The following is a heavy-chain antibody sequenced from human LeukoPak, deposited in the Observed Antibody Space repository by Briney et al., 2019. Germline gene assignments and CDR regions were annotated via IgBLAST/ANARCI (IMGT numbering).Heavy chain of an antibody. CDR1: SGSISSGNYY. CDR3: ARADGNYYGWFDP. J-gene: IGHJ5*02. CDR2: IYYSGST. Sequence: SETLSLTCTVSSGSISSGNYYWSWIRQPPGKGLEWIGYIYYSGSTYYNPSLRSRVTISVDRSKNQFSLNLSSVTAADTAVYFCARADGNYYGWFDPWGQGTLVTVSS. D-gene: IGHD1-26*01. V-gene: IGHV4-30-4*08.